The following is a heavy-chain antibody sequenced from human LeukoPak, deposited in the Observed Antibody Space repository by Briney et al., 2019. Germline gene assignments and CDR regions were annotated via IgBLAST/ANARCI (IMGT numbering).Heavy chain of an antibody. V-gene: IGHV4-34*01. D-gene: IGHD6-19*01. CDR3: VRGRYSSGWFKDKNWFDP. CDR1: GGSFSGYY. J-gene: IGHJ5*02. Sequence: PSETLSLTCAVYGGSFSGYYWSWIRQPPGKGLEWIGEINHSGSTNYNPSLKSRATISVDMSKNQFSLKLSSVTAADTAVYYCVRGRYSSGWFKDKNWFDPWGQGIPVTVSS. CDR2: INHSGST.